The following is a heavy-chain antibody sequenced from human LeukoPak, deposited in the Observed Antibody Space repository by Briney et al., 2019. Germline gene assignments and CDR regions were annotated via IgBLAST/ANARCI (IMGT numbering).Heavy chain of an antibody. V-gene: IGHV3-23*01. Sequence: GGSLRLSCAASGFTFSSYAMSWVRQAPGKGLEWVSAISGSGGSTYYADSVKGRFTISRDNSKNTPYLQMNSLRAEDTAVYYCAIKDDILTGFDYWGQGTLVTVSS. D-gene: IGHD3-9*01. CDR1: GFTFSSYA. J-gene: IGHJ4*02. CDR3: AIKDDILTGFDY. CDR2: ISGSGGST.